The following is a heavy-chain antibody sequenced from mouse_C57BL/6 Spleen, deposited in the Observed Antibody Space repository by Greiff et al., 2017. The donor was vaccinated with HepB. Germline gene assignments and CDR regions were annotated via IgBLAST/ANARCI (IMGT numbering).Heavy chain of an antibody. CDR1: GYTFTDYN. J-gene: IGHJ1*03. CDR3: ARRAYGSSHWYFDV. Sequence: VQLKQSGPELVKPGASVKMSCKASGYTFTDYNMHWVKQSHGKSLEWIGYINPNNGGTSYNQKFKGKATLTVNKSSSTAYMELRSLTSEDSAVYYCARRAYGSSHWYFDVWGTGTTVTVSS. CDR2: INPNNGGT. V-gene: IGHV1-22*01. D-gene: IGHD1-1*01.